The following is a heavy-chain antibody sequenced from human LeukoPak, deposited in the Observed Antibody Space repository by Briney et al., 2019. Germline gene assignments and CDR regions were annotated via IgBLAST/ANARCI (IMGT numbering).Heavy chain of an antibody. V-gene: IGHV3-30*04. CDR1: GFTFSSSA. J-gene: IGHJ4*02. Sequence: GGSLRLSCAASGFTFSSSAMHWVRQAPGKGLEWGAVISYDGSNKYYADSVKGRFTISRDNSKNTLYLQMNSLRAEDTAVYYCARERGSSGWYYFDYWGQGTLVTVSS. CDR2: ISYDGSNK. D-gene: IGHD6-19*01. CDR3: ARERGSSGWYYFDY.